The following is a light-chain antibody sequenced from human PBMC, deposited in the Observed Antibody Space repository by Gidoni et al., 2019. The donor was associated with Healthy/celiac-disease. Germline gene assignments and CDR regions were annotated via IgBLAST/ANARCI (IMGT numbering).Light chain of an antibody. Sequence: DIQMTQSPSSLSASVGDRVTITCKASQDISNYLNWYQKKPGKAPKLLIYDASNLETGVPSRCSGSGSGTDFTFTISSLQPEDIATYYCQQYDNLPLTFGGXTKVEIK. CDR1: QDISNY. CDR3: QQYDNLPLT. J-gene: IGKJ4*02. V-gene: IGKV1-33*01. CDR2: DAS.